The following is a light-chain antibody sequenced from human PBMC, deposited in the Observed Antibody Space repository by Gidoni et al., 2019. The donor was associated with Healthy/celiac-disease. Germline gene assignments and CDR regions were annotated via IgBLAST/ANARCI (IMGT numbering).Light chain of an antibody. CDR2: GAS. CDR3: QQYNNWPPAS. CDR1: QSVSSN. J-gene: IGKJ2*03. Sequence: VMTQSPATLSVSPGERATLSCRASQSVSSNLAWYQQKPGQAPRLLIYGASTRATGIPARFSGSGSGTEFTLTISSLQSEDFAVYYCQQYNNWPPASFGQGTKLEIK. V-gene: IGKV3-15*01.